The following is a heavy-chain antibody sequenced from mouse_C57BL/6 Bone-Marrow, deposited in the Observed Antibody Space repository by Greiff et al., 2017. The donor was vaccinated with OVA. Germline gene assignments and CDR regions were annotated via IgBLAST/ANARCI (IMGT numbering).Heavy chain of an antibody. D-gene: IGHD1-1*01. CDR3: ARDGSSPFAY. J-gene: IGHJ3*01. CDR1: GFTFSDYY. V-gene: IGHV5-16*01. Sequence: EVKLMESEGGLVQPGSSMKLSCTASGFTFSDYYMAWVRQVPEKGLEWVANINYDGSSTYYLDSLKSRFIISRDNAKNILYLQMSSLKSEDTATYYCARDGSSPFAYWGQGTLVTVSA. CDR2: INYDGSST.